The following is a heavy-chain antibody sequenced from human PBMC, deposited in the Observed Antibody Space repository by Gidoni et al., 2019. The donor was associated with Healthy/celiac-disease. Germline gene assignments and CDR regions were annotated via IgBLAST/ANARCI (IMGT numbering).Heavy chain of an antibody. CDR1: GRSISSSSYY. CDR2: IYYSGST. V-gene: IGHV4-39*01. Sequence: QLQLQESGPGLVKPSETLSLTCTVSGRSISSSSYYWGWIRQPPGKGLEWIGSIYYSGSTYYNPSLKSRVTISVDTSKNQFSLKLSSVTAADTAVYYCARQGRSSWYSSSWYPSNWGQGTLVTVSS. CDR3: ARQGRSSWYSSSWYPSN. D-gene: IGHD6-13*01. J-gene: IGHJ4*02.